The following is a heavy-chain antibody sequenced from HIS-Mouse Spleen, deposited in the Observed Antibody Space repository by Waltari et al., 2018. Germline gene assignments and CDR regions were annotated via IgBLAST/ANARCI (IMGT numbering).Heavy chain of an antibody. CDR3: AKGGPGQLWLLDAFDI. V-gene: IGHV3-9*01. CDR2: ISWNSGSI. Sequence: GGLVQPGRSLRLSCAASGFTFDDYAMHWVRQAPGKGLEWVSGISWNSGSIGYADSVKGRFTISRDNAKNSLYLQMNSLRAEDTALYYCAKGGPGQLWLLDAFDIWGQGTMVTVSS. J-gene: IGHJ3*02. D-gene: IGHD5-18*01. CDR1: GFTFDDYA.